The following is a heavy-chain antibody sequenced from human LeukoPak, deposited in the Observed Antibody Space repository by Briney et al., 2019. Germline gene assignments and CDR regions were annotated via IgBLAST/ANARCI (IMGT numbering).Heavy chain of an antibody. CDR1: GFTFSSYA. V-gene: IGHV3-30*04. J-gene: IGHJ4*02. CDR3: AKGKTAMVTGEIDY. Sequence: GGSLRLSCAASGFTFSSYAMHWVRQAPGKGLEWVAVISYDGSNKYYADSVKGRFTISRDNSKNTLYLQMNSLRAEDTAVYYCAKGKTAMVTGEIDYWGQGTLVTVSS. D-gene: IGHD5-18*01. CDR2: ISYDGSNK.